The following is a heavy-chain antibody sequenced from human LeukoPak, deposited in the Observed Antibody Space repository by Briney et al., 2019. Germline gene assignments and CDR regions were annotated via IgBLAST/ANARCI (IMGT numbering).Heavy chain of an antibody. D-gene: IGHD6-19*01. CDR3: ARDPQSGYSSGWYVGWFDP. CDR1: GGSFSGYY. Sequence: PSETLSLTCAVYGGSFSGYYWSWIRQPPGKGLEWIGEINHSGSTNYNPSLKSRVTISVDTSKNQFSLKLSSVIAADTAVYYCARDPQSGYSSGWYVGWFDPWGQGTLVTVSS. J-gene: IGHJ5*02. CDR2: INHSGST. V-gene: IGHV4-34*01.